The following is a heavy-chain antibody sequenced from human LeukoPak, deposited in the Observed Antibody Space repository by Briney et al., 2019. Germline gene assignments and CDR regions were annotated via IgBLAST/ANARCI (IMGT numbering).Heavy chain of an antibody. CDR3: AKGAYQPLLLNYFDY. CDR2: ISGSGGST. J-gene: IGHJ4*02. V-gene: IGHV3-23*01. CDR1: GFTFSSYA. Sequence: PGGSLRLSCAASGFTFSSYAMSWVRQAPGKGLEWVSAISGSGGSTYYADSVKGRFTISRDNSKNTPYLQMNSLRAEDTAVYYCAKGAYQPLLLNYFDYWGQGTLVTVSS. D-gene: IGHD2-21*02.